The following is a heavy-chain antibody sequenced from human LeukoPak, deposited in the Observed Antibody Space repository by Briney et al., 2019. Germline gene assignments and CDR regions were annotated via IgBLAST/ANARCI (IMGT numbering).Heavy chain of an antibody. Sequence: PSETLSLTCTVSGGSISSSSYYWGWIRQPPGKGLEWIGSIYYSGSTYYNPSLKSRVTISVDTSKNQFSLKLSSVTAADTAVYYCARGRGNLGYCSGGSCYKFDYWGQGTLVTVSS. J-gene: IGHJ4*02. D-gene: IGHD2-15*01. CDR2: IYYSGST. CDR1: GGSISSSSYY. V-gene: IGHV4-39*07. CDR3: ARGRGNLGYCSGGSCYKFDY.